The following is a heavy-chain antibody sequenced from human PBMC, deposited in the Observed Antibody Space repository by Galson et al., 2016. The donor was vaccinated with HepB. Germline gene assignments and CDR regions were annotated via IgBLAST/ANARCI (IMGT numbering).Heavy chain of an antibody. CDR1: GYIFTRFG. D-gene: IGHD3-10*01. J-gene: IGHJ4*02. CDR3: ARDYYGSGSYYPDY. V-gene: IGHV1-18*01. Sequence: SVKASCKASGYIFTRFGISWVRQAPGQGLEWMGWISTSEGRTNFAQKFQDRVTMTTDTSTSKAYMELRSLRSDDTAIYYCARDYYGSGSYYPDYWGQGTLVTVSS. CDR2: ISTSEGRT.